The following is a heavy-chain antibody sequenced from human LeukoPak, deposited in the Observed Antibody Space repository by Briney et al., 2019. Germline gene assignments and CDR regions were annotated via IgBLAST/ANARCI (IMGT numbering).Heavy chain of an antibody. CDR1: GFTFSSYA. D-gene: IGHD6-13*01. V-gene: IGHV3-64D*06. J-gene: IGHJ4*02. CDR2: ISSNGGST. Sequence: GGSLRLSCSASGFTFSSYAMHWVRQAPGKGLEYVSAISSNGGSTYYADSVKGRFTISRDNSKNTLYLQMSSLRAEDTAVYYCVNPKQQLIPVFDYWGQGTLVTVSS. CDR3: VNPKQQLIPVFDY.